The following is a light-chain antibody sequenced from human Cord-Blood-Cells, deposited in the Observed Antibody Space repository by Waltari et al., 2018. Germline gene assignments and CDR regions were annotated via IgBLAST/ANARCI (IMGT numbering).Light chain of an antibody. Sequence: SALTQPASVSGSPGQSITISCTGTSSDVGGYNYVSWYQQHPGKAPKRMISDVSKRPSGVSNRFSGSKSGNTASLTISGLQAEDEADYYCSSYTSSSTLVFGGGTKLTVL. CDR3: SSYTSSSTLV. CDR1: SSDVGGYNY. CDR2: DVS. J-gene: IGLJ3*02. V-gene: IGLV2-14*01.